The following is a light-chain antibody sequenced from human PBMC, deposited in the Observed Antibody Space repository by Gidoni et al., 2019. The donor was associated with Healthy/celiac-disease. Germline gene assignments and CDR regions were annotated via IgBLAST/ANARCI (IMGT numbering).Light chain of an antibody. V-gene: IGKV3-11*01. J-gene: IGKJ2*04. CDR2: DAS. Sequence: EIVLTQSQATLSLSPGERATLSCRASQSVSSYLAWSQQKPGQAPRLLIYDASNRATGIPARFSGSGSGTDFTLTISSLEPEDFAVYYCQQRSNWPLCSFXQXTKLEIK. CDR1: QSVSSY. CDR3: QQRSNWPLCS.